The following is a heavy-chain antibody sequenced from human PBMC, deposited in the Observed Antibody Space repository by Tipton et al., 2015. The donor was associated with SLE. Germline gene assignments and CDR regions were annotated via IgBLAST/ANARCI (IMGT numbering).Heavy chain of an antibody. D-gene: IGHD3-3*01. V-gene: IGHV1-18*01. CDR1: GYTFTSYG. J-gene: IGHJ1*01. CDR2: ISAYNGNT. CDR3: ARFRPSRTKTITIFEH. Sequence: QSGAEVKKPGASVKVSCKASGYTFTSYGVSWVRQAPGQGLEWMGWISAYNGNTNYAQKLQGRVTMTTDTSTSTAYMELRSLRSDDTAVYYCARFRPSRTKTITIFEHWGQGTLVTVFS.